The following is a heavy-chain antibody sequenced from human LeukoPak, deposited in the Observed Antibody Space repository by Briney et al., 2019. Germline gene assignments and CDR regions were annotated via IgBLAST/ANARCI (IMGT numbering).Heavy chain of an antibody. J-gene: IGHJ6*03. D-gene: IGHD3-3*01. CDR2: ISTYNGNT. CDR3: ARVTIFGVVNPGYYYYMDV. V-gene: IGHV1-18*01. Sequence: ASVKVSCKASGYTFTNYGISWVRQAPGQGLEWMGWISTYNGNTKYAQKLQGRVTMTTDTSTSTAYMELRSLRSDDTAVYYCARVTIFGVVNPGYYYYMDVWGKGTTVTVSS. CDR1: GYTFTNYG.